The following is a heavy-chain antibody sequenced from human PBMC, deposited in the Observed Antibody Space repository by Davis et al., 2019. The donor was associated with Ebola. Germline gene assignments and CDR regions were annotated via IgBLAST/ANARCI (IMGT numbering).Heavy chain of an antibody. CDR1: GYSFANHW. J-gene: IGHJ4*02. D-gene: IGHD3-16*02. CDR3: ARAANYDYVWGSYRYFDY. Sequence: GESLKISCEGSGYSFANHWIGWVRQMPGKGLEWMGIIYPGDSDTRYSPSFQGQVTISADKSISPAYLHWSSLKASDPAMYYCARAANYDYVWGSYRYFDYWGQGTLVTVSS. V-gene: IGHV5-51*01. CDR2: IYPGDSDT.